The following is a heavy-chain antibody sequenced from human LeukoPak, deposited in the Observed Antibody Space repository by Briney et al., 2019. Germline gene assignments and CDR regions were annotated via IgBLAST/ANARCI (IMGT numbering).Heavy chain of an antibody. CDR2: IKQDGSEK. CDR3: ARMDGGIYLFSDVFDI. V-gene: IGHV3-7*01. CDR1: GFTFSSYS. Sequence: GGSLRLSCAASGFTFSSYSMNGVRQAPGKGLEWVANIKQDGSEKYYMDSVKDRFTISRDNAKNSLFLQMNSLRAEDTAVYYCARMDGGIYLFSDVFDIWGQGTMVTVSS. D-gene: IGHD5-12*01. J-gene: IGHJ3*02.